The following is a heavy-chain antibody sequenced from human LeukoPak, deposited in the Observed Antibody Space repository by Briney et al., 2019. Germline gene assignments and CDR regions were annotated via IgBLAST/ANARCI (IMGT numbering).Heavy chain of an antibody. D-gene: IGHD5-18*01. V-gene: IGHV4-59*01. CDR1: GRSISRYS. CDR3: SGDLGYNCGHTFDY. J-gene: IGHJ4*02. Sequence: PSDTLSLIYTVSGRSISRYSRSWATHPPGKGLEWMGYIYYSGSHNYYPSLKSRVHISVDTSKNQFSLTLTSLTAADTAVYYFSGDLGYNCGHTFDYWGQGTLVIVSS. CDR2: IYYSGSH.